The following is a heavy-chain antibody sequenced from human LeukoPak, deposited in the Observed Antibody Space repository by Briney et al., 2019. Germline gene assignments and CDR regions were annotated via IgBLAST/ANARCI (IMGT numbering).Heavy chain of an antibody. D-gene: IGHD1-26*01. CDR2: INRDGNEK. Sequence: GGSLRLSCAASGFTFSNYWMSWVRQAPGKGLEWVANINRDGNEKYYVDSVRGRFTISRDNAKSSLYLQVNRLRAEDTAVYYCARTLVGGTNWFDPWGQGTLVTVSS. CDR1: GFTFSNYW. CDR3: ARTLVGGTNWFDP. V-gene: IGHV3-7*02. J-gene: IGHJ5*02.